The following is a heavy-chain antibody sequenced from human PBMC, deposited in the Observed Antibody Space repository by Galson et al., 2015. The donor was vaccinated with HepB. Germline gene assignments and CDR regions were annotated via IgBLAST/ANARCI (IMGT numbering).Heavy chain of an antibody. D-gene: IGHD3-3*01. Sequence: SLRLSCAASGFTFGNFGIHWVRQAPGKGLEWVAVISFDGSEKYFADSMKGRFTISRDNSKNNVYLEMSSLTTEDTAVYYCAKDGDLWSGPTFDNWGQGTLVTVSS. CDR3: AKDGDLWSGPTFDN. J-gene: IGHJ4*02. V-gene: IGHV3-30*18. CDR2: ISFDGSEK. CDR1: GFTFGNFG.